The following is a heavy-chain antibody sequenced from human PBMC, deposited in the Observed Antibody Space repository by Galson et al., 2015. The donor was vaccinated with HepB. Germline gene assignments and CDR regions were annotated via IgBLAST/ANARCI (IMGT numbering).Heavy chain of an antibody. CDR1: GFTFSSYS. Sequence: SLRLSCAASGFTFSSYSMNWVRQAPGKGLEWVSSISSSSSYIYYADSVKGRFTISRDNAKNSLYLQMNSLRAEDTAVYYCARDLEQPGDFDLWGRGTLVTVSS. J-gene: IGHJ2*01. V-gene: IGHV3-21*01. CDR3: ARDLEQPGDFDL. D-gene: IGHD6-13*01. CDR2: ISSSSSYI.